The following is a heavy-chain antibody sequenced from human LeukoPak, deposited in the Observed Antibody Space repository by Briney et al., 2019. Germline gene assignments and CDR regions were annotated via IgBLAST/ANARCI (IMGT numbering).Heavy chain of an antibody. Sequence: SETLSLTCAVYGGSFSGYYWSWIRQPPGKGLEWIGEINHSGSTNYNPSLKSRVTISVDTSKNQFSLKLSSVTAADTAVYYCTRGYWNVRFDYWGQGTLVTVSS. CDR1: GGSFSGYY. D-gene: IGHD1-1*01. CDR2: INHSGST. J-gene: IGHJ4*02. CDR3: TRGYWNVRFDY. V-gene: IGHV4-34*01.